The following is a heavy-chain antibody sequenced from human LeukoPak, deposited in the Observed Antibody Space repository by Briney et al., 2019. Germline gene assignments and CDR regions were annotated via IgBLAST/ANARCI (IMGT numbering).Heavy chain of an antibody. Sequence: PSETLSLTCTVSGGSIGTYYWGWVRQPPGKGLECLAYIYGSGGTNYNPSLNSRVTISLDTANNQFSLNLSSVTAADTAVYYCARHAGQWPAFHGFDIRGQGTMVTVSS. J-gene: IGHJ3*02. V-gene: IGHV4-59*08. CDR1: GGSIGTYY. CDR2: IYGSGGT. CDR3: ARHAGQWPAFHGFDI. D-gene: IGHD6-19*01.